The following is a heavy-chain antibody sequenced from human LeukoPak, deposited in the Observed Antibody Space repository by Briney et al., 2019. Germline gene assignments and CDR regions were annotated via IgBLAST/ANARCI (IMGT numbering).Heavy chain of an antibody. CDR3: AKDPSGTGWYVDD. V-gene: IGHV3-30*02. J-gene: IGHJ4*02. CDR1: GFTFNSYG. D-gene: IGHD6-19*01. CDR2: IRYDGKNQ. Sequence: GGSLRLSCAASGFTFNSYGMHRARQAPGKGLEWVAFIRYDGKNQYYADSVKGRFTISRDNSKNMLYLQMSSLRAEDTAVFYCAKDPSGTGWYVDDWGQGTLVTVSS.